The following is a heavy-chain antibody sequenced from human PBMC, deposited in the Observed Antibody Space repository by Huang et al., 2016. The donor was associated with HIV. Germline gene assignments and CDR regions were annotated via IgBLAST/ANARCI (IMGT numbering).Heavy chain of an antibody. V-gene: IGHV4-30-4*08. J-gene: IGHJ4*02. CDR3: ARAPATHSVFFY. CDR1: GDSIRRGGYF. Sequence: QVQLQESGPGLVKPSQTLSLTCTVSGDSIRRGGYFWTWIRTSPAKGLEWMGYIYYSGSSDYNPSLKSRVSISIDAFKNRVSLKLKSVTVADTAVYYCARAPATHSVFFYWGQGTLVTVSA. D-gene: IGHD3-3*01. CDR2: IYYSGSS.